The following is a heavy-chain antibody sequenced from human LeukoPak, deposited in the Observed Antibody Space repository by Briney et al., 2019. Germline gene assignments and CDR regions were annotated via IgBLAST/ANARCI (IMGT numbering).Heavy chain of an antibody. D-gene: IGHD3-22*01. CDR2: INPSGGST. CDR3: ARDPPSGYYYDSSGSPFDY. CDR1: GYTFTSYY. J-gene: IGHJ4*02. V-gene: IGHV1-46*01. Sequence: GVSVKVSCKASGYTFTSYYMHWVRQAPGQGLEWMGIINPSGGSTSYAQKFQGRVTMTRDTSTSTVYMELSSLRSEDTAVYYCARDPPSGYYYDSSGSPFDYWGQGTLVTASS.